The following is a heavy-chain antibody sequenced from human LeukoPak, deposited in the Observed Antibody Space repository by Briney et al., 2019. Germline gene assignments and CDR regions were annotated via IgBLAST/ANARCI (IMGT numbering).Heavy chain of an antibody. CDR3: AICLHGSYGNPSDY. Sequence: ASVRLSCKASGFSFTTYATHWVRQAPGQRLEWMCWINPDKGATKYSQNFQGRFTVTRDTSASTTYMKLSCLVSKATTVYYCAICLHGSYGNPSDYWGQGTLVTVSS. J-gene: IGHJ4*02. D-gene: IGHD4-17*01. V-gene: IGHV1-3*01. CDR1: GFSFTTYA. CDR2: INPDKGAT.